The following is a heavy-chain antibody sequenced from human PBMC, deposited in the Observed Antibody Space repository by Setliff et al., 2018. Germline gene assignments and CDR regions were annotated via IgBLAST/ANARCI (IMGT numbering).Heavy chain of an antibody. Sequence: GESLKISCKGSGYSFTDYWIAWVRQTPGKGLEWMGTIYPGNADTRYSPSFQGQVTISTDTSINTAFLQWNNLKASDTAMYYCARLTMTTVTDNVDYWGQGTLVTVSS. V-gene: IGHV5-51*01. D-gene: IGHD4-17*01. CDR1: GYSFTDYW. CDR3: ARLTMTTVTDNVDY. J-gene: IGHJ4*02. CDR2: IYPGNADT.